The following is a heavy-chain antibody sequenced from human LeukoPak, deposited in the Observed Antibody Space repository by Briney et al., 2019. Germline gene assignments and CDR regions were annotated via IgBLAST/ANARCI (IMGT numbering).Heavy chain of an antibody. Sequence: SQTLSLTCAISGDSVSSNIAAWNWIRQSPSRGLEWLGRTYYRSKWYNDYAVSVKSRITINSDTSKNQFSLHLNSVTPDDTAVYYCARGAVAHFDYWGLGTLVTVSS. CDR1: GDSVSSNIAA. J-gene: IGHJ4*02. CDR2: TYYRSKWYN. CDR3: ARGAVAHFDY. D-gene: IGHD6-19*01. V-gene: IGHV6-1*01.